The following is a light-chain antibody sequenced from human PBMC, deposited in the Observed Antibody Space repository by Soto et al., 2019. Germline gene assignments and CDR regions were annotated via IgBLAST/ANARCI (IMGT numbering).Light chain of an antibody. Sequence: QSVLTQPPSASGSLGQSVTISCTGTSSDVGGYNYVSWHQQHPGKAPKLMIYEVTKRPSGVPDRFSGSKSGNTASLTVSGLQAEDEADHYCSSFAGGGNPVLFGGGTQLTVL. CDR1: SSDVGGYNY. CDR3: SSFAGGGNPVL. V-gene: IGLV2-8*01. CDR2: EVT. J-gene: IGLJ2*01.